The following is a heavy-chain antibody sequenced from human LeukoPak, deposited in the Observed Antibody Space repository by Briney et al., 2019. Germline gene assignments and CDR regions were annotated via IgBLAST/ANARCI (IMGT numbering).Heavy chain of an antibody. CDR3: ARDSYYYDSSGYYPFDY. CDR1: GGSISTYY. J-gene: IGHJ4*02. CDR2: IFYSGST. Sequence: PSETLSLTCTASGGSISTYYWSWIRQPPGKGLEWIGYIFYSGSTNYNPSLKSRVTISVDTSKNQFSLKLSSVTAADTAVYYCARDSYYYDSSGYYPFDYWGQGTLVTVSS. V-gene: IGHV4-59*12. D-gene: IGHD3-22*01.